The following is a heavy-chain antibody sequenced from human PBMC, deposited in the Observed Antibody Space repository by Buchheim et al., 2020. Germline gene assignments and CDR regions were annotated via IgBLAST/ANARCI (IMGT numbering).Heavy chain of an antibody. CDR2: ISSSSATT. CDR3: AASSTAATGTFHY. J-gene: IGHJ4*02. Sequence: EVQLVESGGGLVQPGGSLRLSCAASGLTFSTYSMNWVRQAPGKGLEWVSCISSSSATTYYANSVKGRFTISRDSAENSLYLQMNSLRDEDTAVYYCAASSTAATGTFHYWGQGTL. V-gene: IGHV3-48*02. D-gene: IGHD6-13*01. CDR1: GLTFSTYS.